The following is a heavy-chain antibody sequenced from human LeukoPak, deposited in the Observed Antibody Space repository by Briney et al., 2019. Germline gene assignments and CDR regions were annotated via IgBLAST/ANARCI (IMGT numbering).Heavy chain of an antibody. J-gene: IGHJ4*02. D-gene: IGHD5-12*01. CDR3: AREAYSGYDAALDY. V-gene: IGHV3-48*04. Sequence: QPGGSLRLSCAASGFTFSSYSMNWVRQAPGKGLEWVSYISSSSSTIYYADSVKGRFTISRDNAKNSLYLQMNSPRAEDTAVYYCAREAYSGYDAALDYWGQGTLVTVSS. CDR1: GFTFSSYS. CDR2: ISSSSSTI.